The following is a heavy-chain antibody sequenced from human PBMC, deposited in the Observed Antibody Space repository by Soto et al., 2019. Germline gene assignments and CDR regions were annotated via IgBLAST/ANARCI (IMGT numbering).Heavy chain of an antibody. CDR2: ISYDGSNK. D-gene: IGHD1-26*01. CDR3: AKGGYSGSYFDY. V-gene: IGHV3-30*18. Sequence: QVQLVESGGGVVQPGRSLRLSCAASGFTFSSYGMHWLRQAPGKGLEWVAVISYDGSNKYYVDSVKGRFTISRDNSKNTLYLQMNSLIAEDTAVYYCAKGGYSGSYFDYWGQGTLATVSS. J-gene: IGHJ4*02. CDR1: GFTFSSYG.